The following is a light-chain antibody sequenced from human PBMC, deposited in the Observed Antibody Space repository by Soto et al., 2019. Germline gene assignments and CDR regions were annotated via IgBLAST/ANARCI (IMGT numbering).Light chain of an antibody. CDR3: QQSYSSPLT. V-gene: IGKV1-39*01. J-gene: IGKJ4*01. CDR2: AAS. Sequence: DIPMTQSPSSLSASVGDRVTITCRASHNINNYLNWYQQKPGKAPKLLIYAASSLQSGVPSRFSGSGSGTDFTLTISSLQPEDFATYYCQQSYSSPLTFGGGTKVEIK. CDR1: HNINNY.